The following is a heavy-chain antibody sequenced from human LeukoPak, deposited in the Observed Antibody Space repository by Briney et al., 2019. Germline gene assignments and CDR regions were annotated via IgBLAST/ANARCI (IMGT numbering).Heavy chain of an antibody. CDR1: GFTFSSYS. CDR3: TRASGSYMSYYYMDV. J-gene: IGHJ6*03. D-gene: IGHD1-26*01. CDR2: ISTSSSYI. V-gene: IGHV3-21*06. Sequence: KTGGSLRLSCAASGFTFSSYSMNWVRQAPGKGLEWVSFISTSSSYIHNADSVKGRFTISRDNTKNSLYLQMNSLRAEDTAVYYCTRASGSYMSYYYMDVWGKGTTVTVSS.